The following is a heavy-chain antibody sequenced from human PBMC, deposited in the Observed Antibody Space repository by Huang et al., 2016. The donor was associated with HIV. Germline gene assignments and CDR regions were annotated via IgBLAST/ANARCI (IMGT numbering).Heavy chain of an antibody. Sequence: QVQLVQSGAEVKKPGASVKVSCKASGYTFSSFGISWVRQAPGQGREWGGWSSGYKCNTKFAQKCQGRLTMTTDTSTSTAYMELRSLRSDDTAVYYCARGGGIQLWLLGYYYMDVWGNRTTVTVSS. CDR2: SSGYKCNT. CDR1: GYTFSSFG. D-gene: IGHD5-18*01. J-gene: IGHJ6*03. CDR3: ARGGGIQLWLLGYYYMDV. V-gene: IGHV1-18*01.